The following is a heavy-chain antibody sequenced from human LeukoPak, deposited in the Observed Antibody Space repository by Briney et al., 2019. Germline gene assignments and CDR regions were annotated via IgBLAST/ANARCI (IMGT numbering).Heavy chain of an antibody. V-gene: IGHV4-34*01. CDR2: INHSGST. D-gene: IGHD3-10*01. J-gene: IGHJ6*04. CDR3: ARISGPYGSGSYYPRPYGMDV. Sequence: SETLSLTCAVYGVSFSGYYWSWLRQPPGKGLEWVGEINHSGSTNYNPSLKSRVTISVDTSKNQFSLKLSSVTAADTAVYYCARISGPYGSGSYYPRPYGMDVWGKGTTVTVSS. CDR1: GVSFSGYY.